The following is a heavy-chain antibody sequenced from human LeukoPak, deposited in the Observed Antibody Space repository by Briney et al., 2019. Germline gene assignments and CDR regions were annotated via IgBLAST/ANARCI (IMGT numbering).Heavy chain of an antibody. CDR2: IKQDGSEK. J-gene: IGHJ4*02. D-gene: IGHD4-17*01. V-gene: IGHV3-7*03. Sequence: GGSLRLSCAASGFTFSSYWMSWVRQAPGKGLEWVANIKQDGSEKYYVDSVKGRFTISRDNAKNPLYLQMNSLRAEDTAVYYCAREQYDYGAPFDYWGQGTLVTVSS. CDR1: GFTFSSYW. CDR3: AREQYDYGAPFDY.